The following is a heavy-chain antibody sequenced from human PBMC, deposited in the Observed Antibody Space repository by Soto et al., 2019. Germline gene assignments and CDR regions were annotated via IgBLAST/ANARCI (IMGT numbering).Heavy chain of an antibody. J-gene: IGHJ4*02. D-gene: IGHD6-25*01. V-gene: IGHV1-46*01. CDR1: GYTFTHYY. CDR2: INPASGST. CDR3: ARDLAAGDH. Sequence: QVQLVQSGAEVKKPGASVKLSCRTSGYTFTHYYIHWVRQAPGQGLEWLAIINPASGSTNYAQDFLGRVTLTMDTSTTTVYMELSGLRAEDTAIFYCARDLAAGDHWGQGTLDTVSS.